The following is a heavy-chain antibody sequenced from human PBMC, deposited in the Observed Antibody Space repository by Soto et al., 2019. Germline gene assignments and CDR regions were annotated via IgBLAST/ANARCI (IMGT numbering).Heavy chain of an antibody. J-gene: IGHJ6*02. CDR3: ARDGGHCTNGVCYPRPYYYYAMDV. D-gene: IGHD2-8*01. V-gene: IGHV1-18*01. Sequence: ASVKVSCKASGYTFTNYGISWVRQAPGQGLDWMGSISAYNGNTNYAQKLQGRVTMTTDTSTSTAYMELRSLRSDDTAVYYCARDGGHCTNGVCYPRPYYYYAMDVWGQGTTVTVSS. CDR2: ISAYNGNT. CDR1: GYTFTNYG.